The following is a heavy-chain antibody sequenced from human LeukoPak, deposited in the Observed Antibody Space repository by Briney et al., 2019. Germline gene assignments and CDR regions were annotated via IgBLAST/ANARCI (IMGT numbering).Heavy chain of an antibody. J-gene: IGHJ4*02. Sequence: GGSLRLSCAASGFTFSSYGMHWVRQAPGKGLEWVAVISYDGSNKYYADSVKGRFTISRDNSKNTLYLQMNSLRAEDTAVYYCVKDYRPMVHYFDYWGQGTLVTVSS. CDR2: ISYDGSNK. CDR3: VKDYRPMVHYFDY. V-gene: IGHV3-30*18. D-gene: IGHD3-10*01. CDR1: GFTFSSYG.